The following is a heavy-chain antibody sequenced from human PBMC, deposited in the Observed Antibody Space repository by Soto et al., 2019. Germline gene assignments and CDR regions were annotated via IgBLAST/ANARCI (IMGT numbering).Heavy chain of an antibody. D-gene: IGHD5-18*01. CDR1: GGTFSSYA. CDR3: ARDDVDTAMPYGMDV. CDR2: IIPIFCTA. Sequence: QVQLVQSGAEVKKPGSSVKVSCKASGGTFSSYAITWVRQAPGQGLEWMGGIIPIFCTANYAQKFQGRVTITADESTSTGYMELSSLRSEDTAVYYCARDDVDTAMPYGMDVWGQGTTVTVSS. V-gene: IGHV1-69*12. J-gene: IGHJ6*02.